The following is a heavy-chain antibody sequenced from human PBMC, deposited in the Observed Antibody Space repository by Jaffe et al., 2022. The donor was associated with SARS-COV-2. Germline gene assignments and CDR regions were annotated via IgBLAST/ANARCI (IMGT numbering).Heavy chain of an antibody. CDR1: GDSVGSDHW. CDR2: IRYSGTT. V-gene: IGHV4-4*02. J-gene: IGHJ5*02. D-gene: IGHD7-27*01. Sequence: QVQLQESGPGLAKPSGTLSLSCVVSGDSVGSDHWWSWVRQSPEKGLEWIGEIRYSGTTNYNPSLKSRVTISVDTSKNEFALNLRSVTAADTAIYYCVRRTLGETGGLNWFDPWGQGTLVIVSS. CDR3: VRRTLGETGGLNWFDP.